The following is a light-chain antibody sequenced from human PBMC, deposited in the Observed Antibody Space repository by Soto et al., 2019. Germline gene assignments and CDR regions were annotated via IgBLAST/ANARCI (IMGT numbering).Light chain of an antibody. CDR3: SSYTSSSSNFV. CDR2: EVS. J-gene: IGLJ1*01. V-gene: IGLV2-14*01. CDR1: SSDVGGYNY. Sequence: QSVLTQPASVSGSPGQSITISCTGSSSDVGGYNYVSWYQHHPGKAPQLMIYEVSNRPSGVSNRFSGSKSGNMASLTISGLQAEDEADYYCSSYTSSSSNFVFGSGTKLTVL.